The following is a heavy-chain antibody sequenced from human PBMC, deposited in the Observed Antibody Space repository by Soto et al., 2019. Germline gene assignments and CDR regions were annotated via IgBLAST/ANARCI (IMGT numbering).Heavy chain of an antibody. CDR1: GFTFSSYW. J-gene: IGHJ6*02. Sequence: EVQLVESGGGLVQPGGSLRLSCAASGFTFSSYWMHWVRQAPGKGLVWVSRLTGDGSTTNYADSVKGRFTISRDNTRNTLYLQMNNLRDEDTAVYYCVRDGYPAWVSGVDVWGQGTKVTVS. D-gene: IGHD1-1*01. V-gene: IGHV3-74*01. CDR2: LTGDGSTT. CDR3: VRDGYPAWVSGVDV.